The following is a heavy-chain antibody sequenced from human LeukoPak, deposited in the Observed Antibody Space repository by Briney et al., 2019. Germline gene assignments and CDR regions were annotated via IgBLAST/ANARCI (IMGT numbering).Heavy chain of an antibody. J-gene: IGHJ4*02. V-gene: IGHV4-39*01. D-gene: IGHD3-3*01. CDR1: GGSISSSSYY. CDR3: ARCYDFWSGYLFDY. CDR2: IYYSGST. Sequence: SETLSLTCTVSGGSISSSSYYWGWIRQPPGKGLEWIGSIYYSGSTYYNPSLKSRVTISVDTSKNQFSLKLSSVTAADTAVYCCARCYDFWSGYLFDYWGQGTLVTVSS.